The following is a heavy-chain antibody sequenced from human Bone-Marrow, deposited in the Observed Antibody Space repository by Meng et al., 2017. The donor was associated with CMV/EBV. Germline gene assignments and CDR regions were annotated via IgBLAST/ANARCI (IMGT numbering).Heavy chain of an antibody. CDR3: ASVPGDGYNLDY. J-gene: IGHJ4*02. CDR2: ISSSGSTI. V-gene: IGHV3-11*01. D-gene: IGHD5-24*01. Sequence: GESLKISCAASGFTFSDYYMSWIRQAPGKGLEWVSYISSSGSTIYYADSVKGRFTISRDNAKNSLYLQMNSLRAEDTAVYYCASVPGDGYNLDYWGQGTLVTVSS. CDR1: GFTFSDYY.